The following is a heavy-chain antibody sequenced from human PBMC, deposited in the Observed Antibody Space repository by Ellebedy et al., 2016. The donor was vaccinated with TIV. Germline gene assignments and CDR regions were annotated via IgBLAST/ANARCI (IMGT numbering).Heavy chain of an antibody. CDR3: ARDRIRYFDWLSPMDV. V-gene: IGHV3-11*01. Sequence: PGGSLRLSCAASGFMLSDYYMGWIRQAPGKGLEWVSYISSSGSAIYYADSMKGRFTISRDNAQNSLYLQMNSLRAEDTAVYYCARDRIRYFDWLSPMDVWGKGTTVTVSS. D-gene: IGHD3-9*01. CDR2: ISSSGSAI. CDR1: GFMLSDYY. J-gene: IGHJ6*03.